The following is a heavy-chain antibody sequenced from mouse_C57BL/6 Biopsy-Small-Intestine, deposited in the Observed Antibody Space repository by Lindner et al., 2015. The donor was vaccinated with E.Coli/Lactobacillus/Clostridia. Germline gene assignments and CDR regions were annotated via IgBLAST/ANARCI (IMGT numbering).Heavy chain of an antibody. CDR1: GYAFSSYW. Sequence: QLQEAGAELVKPGLSEDSCKASGYAFSSYWMNWVKQRPGKGLEWIGQIYPGDGDTNYNGKFKGKATLTADKSSSTAYMQLSSLTSEDSAVYFCARSLYYGNYGFAYWGQGTLVTVSA. D-gene: IGHD2-1*01. CDR2: IYPGDGDT. CDR3: ARSLYYGNYGFAY. J-gene: IGHJ3*01. V-gene: IGHV1-80*01.